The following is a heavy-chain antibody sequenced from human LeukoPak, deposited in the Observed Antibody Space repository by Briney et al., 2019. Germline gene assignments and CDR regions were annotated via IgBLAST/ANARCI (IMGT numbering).Heavy chain of an antibody. J-gene: IGHJ5*02. D-gene: IGHD3-10*01. Sequence: GASVKVSCKASGYTFTGYYMHWVRQAPGQGLEWMGWINPNSGGTNYAQKFQGRVTMTRDTSISTAYMELSRLRSDDTAVYYCARGVYRSGSNAAPNWFDPWGQGTLVTVSS. CDR1: GYTFTGYY. CDR2: INPNSGGT. CDR3: ARGVYRSGSNAAPNWFDP. V-gene: IGHV1-2*02.